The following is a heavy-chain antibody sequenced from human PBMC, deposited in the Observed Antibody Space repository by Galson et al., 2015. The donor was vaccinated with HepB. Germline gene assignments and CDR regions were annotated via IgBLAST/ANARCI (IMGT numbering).Heavy chain of an antibody. V-gene: IGHV3-48*04. Sequence: SLRLSCAASAFTFSSYSMNWVRQAPGKGLEWVSYISSSSSIIYYADSVKGRFTISRDNAKNSLYLQMNSLRAEDSAVYYCARDGGGNNYYYPDYWGQGTLITVSS. CDR2: ISSSSSII. CDR3: ARDGGGNNYYYPDY. D-gene: IGHD4-23*01. CDR1: AFTFSSYS. J-gene: IGHJ4*02.